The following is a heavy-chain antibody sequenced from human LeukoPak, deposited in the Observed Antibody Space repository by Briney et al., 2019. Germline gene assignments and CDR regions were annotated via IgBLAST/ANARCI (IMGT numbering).Heavy chain of an antibody. J-gene: IGHJ4*02. CDR3: ARALSGASRMGNDY. D-gene: IGHD2-15*01. V-gene: IGHV1-46*01. Sequence: ASVKVSCKASGYTFTRYYMHWVRLAPGQGLEWMGIINPNVGSTSYAQKFQGRVTMTRDTSTTTVYMELSSLRSEDTAVYYCARALSGASRMGNDYWGQGTLVTVSS. CDR2: INPNVGST. CDR1: GYTFTRYY.